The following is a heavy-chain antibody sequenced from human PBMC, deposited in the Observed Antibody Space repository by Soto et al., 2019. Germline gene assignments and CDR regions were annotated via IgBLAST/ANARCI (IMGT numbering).Heavy chain of an antibody. Sequence: ASVKVSCKASGYTFTSHYIRWVRQAPGQGPEWMAMINPSVGTTSYAQKFQGRVTMTRDTSTSTVYMELSSLRSEDTAVYYCARDRTKYYYYYDMDVWGQGTTVTVSS. CDR3: ARDRTKYYYYYDMDV. CDR1: GYTFTSHY. D-gene: IGHD1-1*01. V-gene: IGHV1-46*01. CDR2: INPSVGTT. J-gene: IGHJ6*02.